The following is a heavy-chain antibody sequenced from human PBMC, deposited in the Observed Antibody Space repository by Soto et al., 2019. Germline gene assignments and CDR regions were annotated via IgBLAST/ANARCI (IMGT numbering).Heavy chain of an antibody. Sequence: EVQLVESGGGLVQPGGSLRLSCAASGFTFSSYWMSWVRQAPGKGLEWVANIKQDGSEKYYVDSVKGRFTISRDNAKNSLYLQMKRLRAEDTAVYYCARSTAARLNWFDPWGQGTLVTVSS. CDR1: GFTFSSYW. V-gene: IGHV3-7*01. J-gene: IGHJ5*02. D-gene: IGHD6-6*01. CDR3: ARSTAARLNWFDP. CDR2: IKQDGSEK.